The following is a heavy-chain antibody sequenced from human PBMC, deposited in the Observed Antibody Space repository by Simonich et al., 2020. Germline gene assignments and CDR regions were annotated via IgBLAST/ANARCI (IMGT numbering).Heavy chain of an antibody. CDR2: IYYSGST. V-gene: IGHV4-59*08. J-gene: IGHJ4*02. D-gene: IGHD7-27*01. Sequence: VQLQESGPGLVKPSETLSLTCTFSGGSISSYYWSWILQPPGKGLEWIGYIYYSGSTNYNPSLKSRVTISGDKSKNQFSLKLSSVTAADTAVYYCARHGNWGYFDYWGQGTLVTVSS. CDR1: GGSISSYY. CDR3: ARHGNWGYFDY.